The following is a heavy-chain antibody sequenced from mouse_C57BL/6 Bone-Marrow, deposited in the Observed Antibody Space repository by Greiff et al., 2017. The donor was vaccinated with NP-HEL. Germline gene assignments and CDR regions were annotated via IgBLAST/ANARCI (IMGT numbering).Heavy chain of an antibody. V-gene: IGHV5-4*01. CDR2: ISDGGSYT. CDR1: GFTFSSYA. CDR3: ASVHY. J-gene: IGHJ2*01. Sequence: EVQVVESGGGLVKPGGSLKLSCAASGFTFSSYAMSWVRQTPEKRLEWVATISDGGSYTYYPDNVKGRFTISRDNAKNNLYLQMSHLKSEDTAMYYCASVHYWGQGTTLTVSS.